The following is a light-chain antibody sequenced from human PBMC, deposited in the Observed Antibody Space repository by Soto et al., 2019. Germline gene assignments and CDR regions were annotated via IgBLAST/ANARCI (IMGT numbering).Light chain of an antibody. CDR2: DAS. J-gene: IGKJ4*01. CDR3: QQRSNWPFT. CDR1: QGVSSY. V-gene: IGKV3D-11*01. Sequence: EIVLTQSPATLSLSPGERATLSCRASQGVSSYLAWYQQKPGQAPRLLIYDASNRAPGIPARFSGSGPGTDFTLTISSLEPEDFAVYYCQQRSNWPFTFGGGTKVEIK.